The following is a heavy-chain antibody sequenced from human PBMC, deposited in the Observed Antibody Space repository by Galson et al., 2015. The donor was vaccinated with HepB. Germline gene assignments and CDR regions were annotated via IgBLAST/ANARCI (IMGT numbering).Heavy chain of an antibody. V-gene: IGHV3-73*01. CDR3: VRIGKLSGYSSC. CDR1: GFTFSGSA. J-gene: IGHJ4*02. Sequence: SLRLSCAGSGFTFSGSAMHWVRQASGKGLEWVGRIGSASYNYATAYTASVKGRFTLSRDDSKNTAFLQMNSLRTGDTAVYYCVRIGKLSGYSSCWGQGTLVTVSS. CDR2: IGSASYNYAT. D-gene: IGHD3-22*01.